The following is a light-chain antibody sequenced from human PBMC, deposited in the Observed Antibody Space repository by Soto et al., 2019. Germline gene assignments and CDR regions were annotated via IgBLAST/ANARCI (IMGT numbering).Light chain of an antibody. Sequence: EIVLTQSPGTLSLSPGDRATLSCRASQTVSFSYLAWYQQKPGQAPRLLIYGASSRATGIPGRFSGSESATDFTLTISRLEPEDFAVYYCQQYGSSPLTFGGGTKVEIK. J-gene: IGKJ4*01. CDR1: QTVSFSY. V-gene: IGKV3-20*01. CDR3: QQYGSSPLT. CDR2: GAS.